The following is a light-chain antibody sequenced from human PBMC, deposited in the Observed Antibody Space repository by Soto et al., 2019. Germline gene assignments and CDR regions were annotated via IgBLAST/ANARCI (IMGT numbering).Light chain of an antibody. Sequence: QSALTQPASVSGSPGQSITITCTGTSSDVGSYNLVSWYQQHPGKAPKLMIYEVSKRPSGVSNRFSGSKSGNTASLTISGLQAEDEADYYCCSYAGSSIPYVFGNGTKVTVL. V-gene: IGLV2-23*02. J-gene: IGLJ1*01. CDR3: CSYAGSSIPYV. CDR2: EVS. CDR1: SSDVGSYNL.